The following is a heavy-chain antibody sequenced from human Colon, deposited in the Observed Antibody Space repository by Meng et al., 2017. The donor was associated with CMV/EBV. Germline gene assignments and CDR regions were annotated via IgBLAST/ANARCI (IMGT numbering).Heavy chain of an antibody. Sequence: VQLVQSGAEGKKPGASVMVSCKTSGYVFDLYGISWVRQAPGQGLEWMGWISADKRYTSYAQNLQGRVTMTTDASTSTAYMELRGLRSNDTAVYYCARVYEYSSSWGSNYWGQGTLVTVSS. D-gene: IGHD6-6*01. V-gene: IGHV1-18*01. CDR2: ISADKRYT. J-gene: IGHJ4*02. CDR1: GYVFDLYG. CDR3: ARVYEYSSSWGSNY.